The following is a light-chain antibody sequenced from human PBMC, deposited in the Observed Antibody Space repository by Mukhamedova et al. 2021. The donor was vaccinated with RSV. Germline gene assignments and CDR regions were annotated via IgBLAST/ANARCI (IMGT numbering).Light chain of an antibody. CDR2: GAS. J-gene: IGKJ1*01. CDR3: QQYNNWPPWT. V-gene: IGKV3-15*01. Sequence: LSCRASQSVSSNLAWYQQKPGQAPRLLIYGASTRATGIPARFSGSGSGTEFTLTISSMQSEDVAVYYCQQYNNWPPWTFGQGTKV. CDR1: QSVSSN.